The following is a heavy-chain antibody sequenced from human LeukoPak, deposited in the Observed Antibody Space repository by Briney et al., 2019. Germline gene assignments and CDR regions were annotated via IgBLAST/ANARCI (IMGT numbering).Heavy chain of an antibody. J-gene: IGHJ6*02. CDR3: AKDFSGCSSSSCYSAYYGMDV. D-gene: IGHD2-2*02. V-gene: IGHV3-30*18. CDR2: ISYDGSNK. Sequence: PGGSLRLSCAASGFTFSRYGMHWVRQAPGKGLEWVAGISYDGSNKYYGDSVKGQFTISRDNSKNTLDLQMNSLRVEDTAVHYCAKDFSGCSSSSCYSAYYGMDVWGQGTTVIVSS. CDR1: GFTFSRYG.